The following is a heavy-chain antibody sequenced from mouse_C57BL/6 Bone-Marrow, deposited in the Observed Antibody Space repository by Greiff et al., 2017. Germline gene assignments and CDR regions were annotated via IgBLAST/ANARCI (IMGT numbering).Heavy chain of an antibody. CDR2: ISSGGDYI. CDR3: TRDGYYWLAY. D-gene: IGHD2-3*01. J-gene: IGHJ3*01. V-gene: IGHV5-9-1*02. CDR1: GFTFSSYA. Sequence: EVPVVESGAGLVKPGGSLKLSCAASGFTFSSYAMSWVRQTPEKRLEWVAYISSGGDYINYADTVKGRFTISRDNARNTLYLQMNSLKSEDTTMYYCTRDGYYWLAYWGQGTLVTVSA.